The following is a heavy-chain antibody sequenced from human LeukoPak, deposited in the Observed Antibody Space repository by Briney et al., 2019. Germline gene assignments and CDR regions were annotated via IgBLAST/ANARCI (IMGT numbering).Heavy chain of an antibody. CDR3: AISQITMVRGVITSNWFDP. Sequence: GASVKVSCKASGGTFSSYAISWVRQAPGQGLEWMGGIIPIFGTANYAQKFQGRVTITADESTSTAYMELSSLRSEDTAVYYCAISQITMVRGVITSNWFDPWGQGTLVTVSS. CDR1: GGTFSSYA. V-gene: IGHV1-69*13. CDR2: IIPIFGTA. J-gene: IGHJ5*02. D-gene: IGHD3-10*01.